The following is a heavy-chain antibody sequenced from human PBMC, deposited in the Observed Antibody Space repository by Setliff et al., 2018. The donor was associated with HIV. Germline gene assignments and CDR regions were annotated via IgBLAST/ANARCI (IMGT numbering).Heavy chain of an antibody. J-gene: IGHJ4*02. D-gene: IGHD6-6*01. V-gene: IGHV1-46*01. Sequence: ASVKVSCKASGYTFTNYYIHWVRQAPGQGLEWMGIINPSGGSTSYAQKFQGRVSMTRDTPTSAIYMELSSLRSEDTAVYYCARDRTSSTSSFDYWGQGTLVTVS. CDR3: ARDRTSSTSSFDY. CDR2: INPSGGST. CDR1: GYTFTNYY.